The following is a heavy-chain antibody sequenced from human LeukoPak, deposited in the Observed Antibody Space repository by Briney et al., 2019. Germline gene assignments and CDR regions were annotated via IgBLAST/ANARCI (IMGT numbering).Heavy chain of an antibody. CDR1: GYTFTSYD. CDR3: ARHGGPARSDAFDI. J-gene: IGHJ3*02. CDR2: MNPNSGNT. D-gene: IGHD6-6*01. V-gene: IGHV1-8*01. Sequence: GASVKVSCKASGYTFTSYDINWVRQATGQGLEWMGWMNPNSGNTGYAQKFQGRVTMTRNTSISTAYMELRSLRSDDTAVYYCARHGGPARSDAFDIWGQGTMVTVSS.